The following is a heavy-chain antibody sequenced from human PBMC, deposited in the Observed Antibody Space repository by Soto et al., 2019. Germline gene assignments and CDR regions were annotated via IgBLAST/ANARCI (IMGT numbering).Heavy chain of an antibody. J-gene: IGHJ6*02. CDR1: GFTFSNSA. D-gene: IGHD1-26*01. CDR3: AADQALGATNGMGV. CDR2: IVVGSGNT. Sequence: QMPLVQSGPEVKKPGTSVKVSCKASGFTFSNSAVHWVRQARGQRLEWIGWIVVGSGNTDYAQKFQERVTITRDMSTSTAYMELSSLRSEDTAVYYCAADQALGATNGMGVWGQGTTVTVSS. V-gene: IGHV1-58*01.